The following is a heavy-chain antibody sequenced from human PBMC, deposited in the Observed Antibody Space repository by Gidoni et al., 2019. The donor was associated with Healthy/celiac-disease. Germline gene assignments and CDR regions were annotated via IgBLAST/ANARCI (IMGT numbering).Heavy chain of an antibody. V-gene: IGHV4-39*01. CDR2: IYIGGST. Sequence: QLQLQESGPGLVKPSETLSLPCTVSGGSISSSSYYWGWIRQPPGKGLEWIGSIYIGGSTYYNPSLKSRVTISVDTSKNQFSLKLTSVTAADTTVYYCASGRAFLGVDNWGQGTLVTVSS. D-gene: IGHD1-26*01. CDR1: GGSISSSSYY. J-gene: IGHJ4*02. CDR3: ASGRAFLGVDN.